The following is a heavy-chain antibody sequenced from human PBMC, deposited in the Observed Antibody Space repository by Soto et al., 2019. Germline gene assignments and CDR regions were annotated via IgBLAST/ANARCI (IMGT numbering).Heavy chain of an antibody. CDR3: ARDIYDYGENTFRDGMDV. V-gene: IGHV1-69*13. CDR1: GGTFSSYA. J-gene: IGHJ6*02. D-gene: IGHD4-17*01. CDR2: IIPIFGTA. Sequence: ASVKVSCKASGGTFSSYAISWVRQAPGQGLEWMGGIIPIFGTANYAQKFQGRVTITADESTSTAYMELSSLRSEDTAVYYCARDIYDYGENTFRDGMDVWGQGTTVTVSS.